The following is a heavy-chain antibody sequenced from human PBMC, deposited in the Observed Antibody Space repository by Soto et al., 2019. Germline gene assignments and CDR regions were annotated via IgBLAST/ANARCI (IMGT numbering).Heavy chain of an antibody. CDR2: MNPNSGNT. CDR1: GYTFTNYD. CDR3: ARDIAAASGNNWFDP. Sequence: ASVKVSCKASGYTFTNYDINWVRQATGQGLEWMGWMNPNSGNTGYAQKFQGRVTMTRDTSIGTAYMELHSLRAEDTAVYYCARDIAAASGNNWFDPWGQGTLVTVSS. D-gene: IGHD6-13*01. J-gene: IGHJ5*02. V-gene: IGHV1-8*01.